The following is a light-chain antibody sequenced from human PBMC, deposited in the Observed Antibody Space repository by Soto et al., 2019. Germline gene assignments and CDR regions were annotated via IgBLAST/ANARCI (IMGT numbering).Light chain of an antibody. CDR3: QQYTKSSWT. V-gene: IGKV3-20*01. CDR1: QSLSSSAY. CDR2: GAS. J-gene: IGKJ1*01. Sequence: EIVLTQSPGTLSLSSGERATLSCRASQSLSSSAYLAWYQQKPGQAPRLLIYGASIRATGIPDRFSGSGSGTDFSLTISRLEPEDFAVYYCQQYTKSSWTFGQGTK.